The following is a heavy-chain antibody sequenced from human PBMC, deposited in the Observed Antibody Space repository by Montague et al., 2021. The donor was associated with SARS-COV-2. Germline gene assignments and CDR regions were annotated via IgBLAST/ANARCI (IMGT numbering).Heavy chain of an antibody. J-gene: IGHJ4*02. CDR2: INQSGST. CDR3: ARGSRQWLVRPPHYYYFDY. V-gene: IGHV4-34*01. CDR1: GGSFSGYY. Sequence: SETLSRTCAVYGGSFSGYYWSWIRQPPGKGLEWIGEINQSGSTNYNPSXKSRVTISVDTSKNQFSLKLSSVTAADTAVYYCARGSRQWLVRPPHYYYFDYWGQGTLVTVSS. D-gene: IGHD6-19*01.